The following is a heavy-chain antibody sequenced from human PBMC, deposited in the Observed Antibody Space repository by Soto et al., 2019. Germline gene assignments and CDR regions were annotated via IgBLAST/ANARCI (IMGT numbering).Heavy chain of an antibody. Sequence: PSETLSLTCAVSGGSISSGGYSWSWIRQPPGKGLEWIGYIYHSGSTNYNPSLKSRVTISVDTSKNQFSLKLSSVTAADTAVYYCARDPPVSDAFDIWGQGTMVTVSS. CDR2: IYHSGST. V-gene: IGHV4-30-2*01. CDR3: ARDPPVSDAFDI. J-gene: IGHJ3*02. CDR1: GGSISSGGYS.